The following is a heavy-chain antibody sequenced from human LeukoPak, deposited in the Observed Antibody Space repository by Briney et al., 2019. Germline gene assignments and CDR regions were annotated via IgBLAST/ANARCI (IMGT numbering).Heavy chain of an antibody. V-gene: IGHV3-74*01. J-gene: IGHJ3*02. D-gene: IGHD1-1*01. CDR3: ARGNAHAFDI. CDR2: INTDGSGT. Sequence: PGGSLRLSCAASGFTFSSYAMSWVRQAPGKGLVWVSRINTDGSGTSYADSVKGRFTISRDNAKNTLYLQMNSLRAADTAVYYCARGNAHAFDIWGQGTMVTVSS. CDR1: GFTFSSYA.